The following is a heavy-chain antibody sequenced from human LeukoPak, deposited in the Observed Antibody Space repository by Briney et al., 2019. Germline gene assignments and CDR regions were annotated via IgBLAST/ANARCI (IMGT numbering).Heavy chain of an antibody. Sequence: GGSLRLSCSASGFTFSSYAMHWVRQAPGKGLEYVSAISSNGGSTYYADSVKGRFTISRDNSKNTLYLQMSSLRAEDTAVYYCASGPYCTNGVCYGSNWFDPWGQGTLVTVSS. V-gene: IGHV3-64D*06. D-gene: IGHD2-8*01. CDR2: ISSNGGST. CDR1: GFTFSSYA. CDR3: ASGPYCTNGVCYGSNWFDP. J-gene: IGHJ5*02.